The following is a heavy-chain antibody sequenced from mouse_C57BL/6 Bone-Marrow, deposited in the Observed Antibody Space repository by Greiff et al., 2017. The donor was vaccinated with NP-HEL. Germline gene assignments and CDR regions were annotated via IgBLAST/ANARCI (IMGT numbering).Heavy chain of an antibody. CDR2: IDPNSGGT. CDR3: ARSGVWYLDY. D-gene: IGHD2-10*02. V-gene: IGHV1-72*01. CDR1: GYTFTSYW. Sequence: VKLPQPGAELVKPGASVKLSCKASGYTFTSYWMHWVKQRPGRGLEWIGRIDPNSGGTKYNEKFKGKATLTVDKPSSTAYMQLSRLTSEDSAVYYCARSGVWYLDYWGQGTTLTVSS. J-gene: IGHJ2*01.